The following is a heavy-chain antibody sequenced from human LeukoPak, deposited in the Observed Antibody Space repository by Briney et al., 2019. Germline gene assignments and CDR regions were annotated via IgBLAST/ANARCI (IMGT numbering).Heavy chain of an antibody. D-gene: IGHD6-13*01. CDR1: GFTFSSYG. J-gene: IGHJ4*02. Sequence: GRSLRLSCAASGFTFSSYGMHWVRQAPGKGLEWAAVIWYDGSNKYYADSVKGRFTISRDNSKNTLYLQMNSLRAEDTAVYYCAKDSSSWYVVLTPDYWGQGTLVTVSS. V-gene: IGHV3-33*06. CDR3: AKDSSSWYVVLTPDY. CDR2: IWYDGSNK.